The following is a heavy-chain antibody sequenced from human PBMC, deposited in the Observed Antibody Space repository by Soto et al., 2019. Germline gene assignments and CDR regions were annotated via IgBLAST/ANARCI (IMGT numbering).Heavy chain of an antibody. V-gene: IGHV3-74*01. J-gene: IGHJ4*02. Sequence: AGSLRLSCAASGFTFSSYWIHCVRQAPGKGLVWVSRIKSDGSGAIYADSVKGRFTVSIDNAKNTLYLLMNSLSTEETAVYYCGRGDGAYHDGNGYLGRHWGQGT. CDR3: GRGDGAYHDGNGYLGRH. D-gene: IGHD3-22*01. CDR2: IKSDGSGA. CDR1: GFTFSSYW.